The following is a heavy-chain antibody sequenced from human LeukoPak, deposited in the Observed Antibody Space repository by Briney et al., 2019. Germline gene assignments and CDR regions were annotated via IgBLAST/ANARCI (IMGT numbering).Heavy chain of an antibody. CDR3: ASVRRGFGESSKYYSYYYMDV. CDR1: GGSISSSSYY. V-gene: IGHV4-39*01. Sequence: SETLSLTCTVSGGSISSSSYYWGWIRQPPGKGLEWIGNIYYSGSTDYNPSLKSRVTISVDTSKNQFSLKLSAVTAADTAVYYCASVRRGFGESSKYYSYYYMDVWGNGTTVTISS. D-gene: IGHD3-10*01. J-gene: IGHJ6*03. CDR2: IYYSGST.